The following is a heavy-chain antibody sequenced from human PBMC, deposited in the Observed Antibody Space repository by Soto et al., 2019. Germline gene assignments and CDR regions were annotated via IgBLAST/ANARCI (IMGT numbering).Heavy chain of an antibody. J-gene: IGHJ4*02. CDR3: ARGLFGSGKANDY. Sequence: EVQLVESGGGLVQPGGSLRLSCAASGCTFRGSWMHWVRQAPGKVLVWVSRSNGDGRGTSYADFGKGRFTISRDDAKNTLFLQMNGLRAEDTAVYYCARGLFGSGKANDYWGQGTLVTVSS. D-gene: IGHD3-10*01. V-gene: IGHV3-74*01. CDR2: SNGDGRGT. CDR1: GCTFRGSW.